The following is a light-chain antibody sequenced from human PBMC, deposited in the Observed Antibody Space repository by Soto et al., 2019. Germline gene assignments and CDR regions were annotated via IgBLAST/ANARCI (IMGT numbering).Light chain of an antibody. J-gene: IGKJ1*01. V-gene: IGKV3-20*01. CDR3: QQYGSSEET. CDR2: GAS. Sequence: EIVLTQSPAILSVSPGERATLSCRASQSISRSLAWYQQKPGQAPGLLIYGASSRATGIPDRFSGSGSGTDFTLTISRLEPEDFAVYYCQQYGSSEETLGQGTKVDIK. CDR1: QSISRS.